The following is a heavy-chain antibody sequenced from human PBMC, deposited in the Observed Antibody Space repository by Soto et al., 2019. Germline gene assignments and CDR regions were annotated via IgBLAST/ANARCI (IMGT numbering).Heavy chain of an antibody. D-gene: IGHD1-26*01. V-gene: IGHV4-30-4*01. Sequence: PSETLSLACTVSGGSVNNNDYYWSWIRQPPGKGLEWIGNMHYSGSTGYNPSLRSRVSMSVDTSKNHFSLKMNSVAPADTAVYYCARDSGSRSLWGQGTLVTVSS. CDR2: MHYSGST. CDR3: ARDSGSRSL. J-gene: IGHJ1*01. CDR1: GGSVNNNDYY.